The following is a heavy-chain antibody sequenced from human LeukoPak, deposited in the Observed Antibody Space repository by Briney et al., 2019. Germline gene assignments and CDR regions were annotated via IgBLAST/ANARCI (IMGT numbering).Heavy chain of an antibody. CDR3: ARDYGVI. CDR2: MSYDGSNK. V-gene: IGHV3-30*04. D-gene: IGHD4-17*01. CDR1: GFTFSSYA. Sequence: GRSLRLSCAASGFTFSSYAMHWVRQAPGKGLEWVAVMSYDGSNKYYADSVKGRFTISRDNSKNTLYLQMNSLRAEDTAVYYCARDYGVIWGQGTMVTVSS. J-gene: IGHJ3*02.